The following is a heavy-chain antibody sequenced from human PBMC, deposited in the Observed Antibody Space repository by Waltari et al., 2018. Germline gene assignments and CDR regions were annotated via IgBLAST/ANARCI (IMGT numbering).Heavy chain of an antibody. CDR1: GDSISNNYW. CDR2: IHGTGRT. D-gene: IGHD2-15*01. Sequence: QLQLQESGPGLVKPSGTLSLTCAVSGDSISNNYWWSWVRPPPGKGLEWIGQIHGTGRTNYNPSFASRVDVSLDTSNNQFSLKLTSATVADTAVYYCARDRGRGLYLDSWGQGTVITVSP. CDR3: ARDRGRGLYLDS. J-gene: IGHJ4*02. V-gene: IGHV4-4*02.